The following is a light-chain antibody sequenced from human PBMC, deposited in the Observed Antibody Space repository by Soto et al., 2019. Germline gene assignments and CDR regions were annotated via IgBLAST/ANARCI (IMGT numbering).Light chain of an antibody. CDR2: RAS. V-gene: IGKV3-20*01. CDR1: QSVTSRY. CDR3: QQYGSSPGT. Sequence: IVLTQSPATVSLSPGERATLSCRASQSVTSRYFAWYQQKPGEAARLLIFRASISEPGIPDRFSSSGSGTDFTLTISRLESEDFAVYYCQQYGSSPGTFGQGTKVDIK. J-gene: IGKJ1*01.